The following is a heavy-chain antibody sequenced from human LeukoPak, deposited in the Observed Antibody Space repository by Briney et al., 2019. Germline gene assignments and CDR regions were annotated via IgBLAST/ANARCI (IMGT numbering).Heavy chain of an antibody. D-gene: IGHD3-10*01. V-gene: IGHV1-2*02. CDR1: GYTFTCSY. CDR2: INPNSGGT. J-gene: IGHJ3*02. Sequence: ASVKVSCNGSGYTFTCSYMHWVRQAPGQGLEWMGWINPNSGGTNYAQKFRGRVTMTRDTSISTAYMELSRLRSDDTAIYYCARAFLWFGESFYDAYDIWGQGTMVTVSS. CDR3: ARAFLWFGESFYDAYDI.